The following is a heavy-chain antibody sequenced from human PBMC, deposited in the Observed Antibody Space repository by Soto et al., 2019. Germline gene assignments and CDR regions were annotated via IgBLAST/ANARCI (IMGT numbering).Heavy chain of an antibody. Sequence: EVQLVESGGGLVKPGGSLRLSCAASGFTFISHSMNWVRQAPGKGLEWVSSISSGSTYIYYADSVKGRFTITRDNARNSLYLQMNSLRAEDTDLYYCVRGGSGDFDYWGQGTLVTVSS. J-gene: IGHJ4*02. D-gene: IGHD2-15*01. CDR3: VRGGSGDFDY. CDR1: GFTFISHS. CDR2: ISSGSTYI. V-gene: IGHV3-21*01.